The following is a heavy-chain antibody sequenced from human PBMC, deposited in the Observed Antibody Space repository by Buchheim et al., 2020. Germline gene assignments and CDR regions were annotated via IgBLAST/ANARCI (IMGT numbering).Heavy chain of an antibody. CDR1: GFTFSSYA. D-gene: IGHD3-10*01. CDR3: AKGTGGVRGVTYYFDY. V-gene: IGHV3-23*01. J-gene: IGHJ4*02. CDR2: ISGSGGST. Sequence: EVQLLESGGGLVQPGGSLRLSCAASGFTFSSYAMNWVRQAPGKGLEWVSAISGSGGSTYYADSVKGRFTISRDNSKNTLYLQMNSLSAEDTAVYYCAKGTGGVRGVTYYFDYWGQGTL.